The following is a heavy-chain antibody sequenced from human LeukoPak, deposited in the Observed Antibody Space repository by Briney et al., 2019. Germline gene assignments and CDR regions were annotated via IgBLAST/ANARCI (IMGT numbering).Heavy chain of an antibody. D-gene: IGHD3-22*01. CDR2: ISGGGST. CDR1: GFTFSSYA. V-gene: IGHV3-23*01. CDR3: AKDLGNYYDSSGYYDY. J-gene: IGHJ4*02. Sequence: PGGSLRLSCAASGFTFSSYAMSWVRQAPGKGLEWVSAISGGGSTYYADSVKGRFTISRDNSKNTLYLQMNSLRAEDTAVYYCAKDLGNYYDSSGYYDYWGQGTLVTVSS.